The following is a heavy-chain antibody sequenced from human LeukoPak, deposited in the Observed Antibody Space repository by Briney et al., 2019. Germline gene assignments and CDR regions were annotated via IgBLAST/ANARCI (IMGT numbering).Heavy chain of an antibody. CDR3: ARHSGGDSYGYYFDY. Sequence: PGGSLRLSCAASGFTVSTNYMSWVRQAPGKGLEWVSVIYSGGITYYAASVKGRFTISRDNSKNTLSLQMNSLRAEDTAVYYCARHSGGDSYGYYFDYRGQGTLVTVSS. J-gene: IGHJ4*02. CDR1: GFTVSTNY. V-gene: IGHV3-66*04. CDR2: IYSGGIT. D-gene: IGHD2-21*01.